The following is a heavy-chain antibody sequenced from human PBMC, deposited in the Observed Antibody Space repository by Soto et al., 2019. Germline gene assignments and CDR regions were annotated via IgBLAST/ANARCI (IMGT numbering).Heavy chain of an antibody. CDR3: ARGTTVGDNWFDP. CDR2: ISSGSDYI. Sequence: EVQLVESGGGLVKPGGSLRLSCAASGFTFSDYSMNWVRQAPRKGLEWVSSISSGSDYIYYADSVKGRFTISRDNAKNSLYLQMNSLRAEDMAVYYGARGTTVGDNWFDPWGQGTLVTFSS. J-gene: IGHJ5*02. CDR1: GFTFSDYS. D-gene: IGHD3-10*01. V-gene: IGHV3-21*01.